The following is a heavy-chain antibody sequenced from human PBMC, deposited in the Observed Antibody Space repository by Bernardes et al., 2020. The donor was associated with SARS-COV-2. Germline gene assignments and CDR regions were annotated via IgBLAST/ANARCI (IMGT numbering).Heavy chain of an antibody. CDR3: AKNADFDY. CDR1: GFSFSSYS. V-gene: IGHV3-48*02. CDR2: ISTTSSTI. J-gene: IGHJ4*02. Sequence: GGSLRLSCAASGFSFSSYSMSWARQAAGKGREWISFISTTSSTIYYADSVKGRFTISRDNAKNILYLQMNRLRDEDTAMYYCAKNADFDYWGQGSLVTVSS.